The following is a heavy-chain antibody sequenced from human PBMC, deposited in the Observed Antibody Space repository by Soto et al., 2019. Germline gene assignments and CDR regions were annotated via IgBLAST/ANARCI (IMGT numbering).Heavy chain of an antibody. Sequence: QVQLVQSGAEVKKPGASVKVSCKASGYTFTSYAMHWVRQAPGQRLEWMGWINAGNGNTKYSQQFQGRDTITRDTSGSTGDMELRSLRGEDTAVYYCARGGGFGSGSYYHVLWAYFDYWGQGTLVTVSS. J-gene: IGHJ4*02. V-gene: IGHV1-3*01. CDR3: ARGGGFGSGSYYHVLWAYFDY. D-gene: IGHD3-10*01. CDR2: INAGNGNT. CDR1: GYTFTSYA.